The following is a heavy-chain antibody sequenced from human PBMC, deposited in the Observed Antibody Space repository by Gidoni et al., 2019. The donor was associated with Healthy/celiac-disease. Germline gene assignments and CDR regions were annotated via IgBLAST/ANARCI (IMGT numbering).Heavy chain of an antibody. CDR2: ISYDGSNK. Sequence: QVQLVESGGGVVQPGRSLRLSCAASGFTFSSYALHWVRQAPGKGLEGVAVISYDGSNKYYADSGKGRFTISRDNSKNTLYLQMNSLRAEDTAVYYCARDLGVYSGYDWGSFDYWGQGTLVTVSS. J-gene: IGHJ4*02. CDR1: GFTFSSYA. D-gene: IGHD5-12*01. CDR3: ARDLGVYSGYDWGSFDY. V-gene: IGHV3-30-3*01.